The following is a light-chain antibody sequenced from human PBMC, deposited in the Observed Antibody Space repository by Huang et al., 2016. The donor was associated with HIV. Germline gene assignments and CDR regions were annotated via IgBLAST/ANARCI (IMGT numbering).Light chain of an antibody. CDR3: QQYNDWPLFT. CDR1: QSVSSN. J-gene: IGKJ3*01. Sequence: EIVMTQSPATLSVFPGERATLSCRASQSVSSNLAGYQQKPGQAPRLLIYGASTRATGIPARFSGSGSGTEFTLTISSLQSEDFAVYYCQQYNDWPLFTFGPGTKVDIK. CDR2: GAS. V-gene: IGKV3-15*01.